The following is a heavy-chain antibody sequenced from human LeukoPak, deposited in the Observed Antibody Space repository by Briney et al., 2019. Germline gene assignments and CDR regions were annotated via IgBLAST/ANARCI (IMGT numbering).Heavy chain of an antibody. CDR2: INHSGST. CDR3: AREKPRLRGRFDY. V-gene: IGHV4-34*01. Sequence: SETLSLTCAVYGGSFSGYYWSWIRQPPGKGLEWIGEINHSGSTNYNPSLKSRVTISVDTSKNQFSLKLSSVTAADTAVYYCAREKPRLRGRFDYWGQGTLVTVSS. J-gene: IGHJ4*02. D-gene: IGHD5/OR15-5a*01. CDR1: GGSFSGYY.